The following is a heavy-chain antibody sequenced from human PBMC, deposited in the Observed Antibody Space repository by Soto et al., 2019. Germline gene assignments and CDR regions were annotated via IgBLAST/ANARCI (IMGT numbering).Heavy chain of an antibody. CDR1: GYTLTDLS. J-gene: IGHJ4*02. CDR3: ATHRSGRFLEWLPEASLGY. Sequence: QVQLVQSGAEVKKPGASVKVSRKVSGYTLTDLSMQWVRQAPGKGLEWMGGFDPEDGETIYAQKFHGRVTMTEDTATDRAYKEMSRLRTEDTVVYYCATHRSGRFLEWLPEASLGYWGQGPLVTVSS. D-gene: IGHD3-3*01. CDR2: FDPEDGET. V-gene: IGHV1-24*01.